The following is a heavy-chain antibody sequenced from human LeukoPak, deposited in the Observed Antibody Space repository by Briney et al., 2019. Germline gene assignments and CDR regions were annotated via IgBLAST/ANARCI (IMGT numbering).Heavy chain of an antibody. Sequence: GSLRLSCAASGFTFSSYAMSWVRQAPARGLEWVSSLRGDGSTFYADSVKGRFTLSRDESRNTVYLQLNSLRVEDTAVYYCAKASWVSNGDAVLWGQGTLVTVFS. J-gene: IGHJ4*02. CDR2: LRGDGST. CDR3: AKASWVSNGDAVL. CDR1: GFTFSSYA. D-gene: IGHD1-1*01. V-gene: IGHV3-23*01.